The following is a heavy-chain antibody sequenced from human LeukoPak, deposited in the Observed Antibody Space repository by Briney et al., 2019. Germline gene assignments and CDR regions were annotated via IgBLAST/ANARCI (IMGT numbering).Heavy chain of an antibody. CDR2: IYYSGST. V-gene: IGHV4-61*01. Sequence: SETLSLTCTVSGGSVSSGSYYWSWIRQPPGKGLEWIGYIYYSGSTNYNPSLKSRVTISVDTSKNQFSLKLSSVTAADTAVYYCARGEYQLLSVWFDPWGQGTLVTVSS. CDR1: GGSVSSGSYY. J-gene: IGHJ5*02. D-gene: IGHD2-2*01. CDR3: ARGEYQLLSVWFDP.